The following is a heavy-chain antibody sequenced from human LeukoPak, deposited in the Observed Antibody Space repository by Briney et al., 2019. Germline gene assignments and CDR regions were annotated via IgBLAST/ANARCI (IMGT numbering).Heavy chain of an antibody. V-gene: IGHV3-7*01. CDR1: GFTFSNYW. D-gene: IGHD5-12*01. J-gene: IGHJ4*02. CDR3: VRDGGVSGYDLLDY. CDR2: INQDRSEE. Sequence: PGGSLRLSCAAPGFTFSNYWMSWVRQAPGKGLEWVAHINQDRSEEHYMDSVKARFIISRDNAKNSLSLQMDSLRAEDTAVYYCVRDGGVSGYDLLDYWGQGTLVTVSS.